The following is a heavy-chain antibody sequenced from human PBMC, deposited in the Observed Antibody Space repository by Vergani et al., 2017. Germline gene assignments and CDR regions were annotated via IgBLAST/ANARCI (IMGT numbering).Heavy chain of an antibody. D-gene: IGHD3-22*01. CDR2: IYHSGST. J-gene: IGHJ4*02. V-gene: IGHV4-4*03. CDR1: GGSISSSNW. Sequence: QVQLQESGPGLVKPPGTLSLTCAVSGGSISSSNWWSWVRQPPGKGLEWIGEIYHSGSTNYNQSLKSRVTISVDKSKNQFSLKLRSVTAADTAVYYCARAPGGYYDSSGYSDYWGQGTLVTVSS. CDR3: ARAPGGYYDSSGYSDY.